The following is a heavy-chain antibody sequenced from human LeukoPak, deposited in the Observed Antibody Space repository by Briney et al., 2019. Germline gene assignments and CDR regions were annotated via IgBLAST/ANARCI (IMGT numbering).Heavy chain of an antibody. J-gene: IGHJ4*02. D-gene: IGHD3-9*01. CDR2: ISGSGGST. CDR1: GFTFSSYA. V-gene: IGHV3-23*01. Sequence: GRSLRLSCAASGFTFSSYAMSWVRQAPGKGLEWVSAISGSGGSTYYADSVKGRFTISRDNSKNTLYLQMNSLRAEDPAVYYCAKAGLRYFDRRYYFDYWGQGTLVTVSS. CDR3: AKAGLRYFDRRYYFDY.